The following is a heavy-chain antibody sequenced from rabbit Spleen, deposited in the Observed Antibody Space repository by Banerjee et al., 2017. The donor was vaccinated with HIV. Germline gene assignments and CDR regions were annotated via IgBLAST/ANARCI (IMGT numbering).Heavy chain of an antibody. V-gene: IGHV1S45*01. D-gene: IGHD6-1*01. CDR3: ARGDSGYGYAHDF. Sequence: QEQLEESGGALVKPGGTLTLTCTASGFSFGSGYYMSWVRQAPGKGLEWIGFIYTGSGDTYYASWAKGRFTISKTSSTTVTLQVTSLTAADTATYFCARGDSGYGYAHDFWGPGTLVTVS. CDR2: IYTGSGDT. J-gene: IGHJ6*01. CDR1: GFSFGSGYY.